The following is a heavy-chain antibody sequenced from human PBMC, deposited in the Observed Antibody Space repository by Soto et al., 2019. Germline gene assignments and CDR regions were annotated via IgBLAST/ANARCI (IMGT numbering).Heavy chain of an antibody. CDR2: ISGIGGST. V-gene: IGHV3-23*01. CDR3: ARGSSGYISSWYYFDY. D-gene: IGHD6-13*01. CDR1: GFTFTDYA. J-gene: IGHJ4*02. Sequence: LRLSCAASGFTFTDYALSWVHQAPGKGLEWVATISGIGGSTYLADSVKGRLSISRDNSKNTVSLLMNSLRAEDTAVYFCARGSSGYISSWYYFDYWGRGTLVTVSS.